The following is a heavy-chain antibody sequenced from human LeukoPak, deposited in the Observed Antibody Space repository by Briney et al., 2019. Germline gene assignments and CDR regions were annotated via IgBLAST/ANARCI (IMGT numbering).Heavy chain of an antibody. D-gene: IGHD2-2*01. Sequence: PGGSLRLSCAASGFTFSSYEMNWVRQAPGTGLEWVSYISSSGSTIYYADSVKGRFTISRDNAKNSLYLQMNSLRAEDTAVYYCATPPGYCTSTSCEDPWGQGTLVTVPS. CDR3: ATPPGYCTSTSCEDP. J-gene: IGHJ5*02. CDR2: ISSSGSTI. V-gene: IGHV3-48*03. CDR1: GFTFSSYE.